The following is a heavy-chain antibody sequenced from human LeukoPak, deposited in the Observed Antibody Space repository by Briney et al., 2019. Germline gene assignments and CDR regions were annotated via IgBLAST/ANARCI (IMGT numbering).Heavy chain of an antibody. CDR2: IYYSGST. CDR3: ARFDSSGVADY. J-gene: IGHJ4*02. V-gene: IGHV4-59*08. Sequence: SETLSLTCTVSGGSMSSYYWSWFRQPPGKGLEWIGYIYYSGSTNYNPSLKSRVTISVDTSKNQFSLKLSSVTAADTAVYYCARFDSSGVADYWGQGTLVTVSS. D-gene: IGHD3-22*01. CDR1: GGSMSSYY.